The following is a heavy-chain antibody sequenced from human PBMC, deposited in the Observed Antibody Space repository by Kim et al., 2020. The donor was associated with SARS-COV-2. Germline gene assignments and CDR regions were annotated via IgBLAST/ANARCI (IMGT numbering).Heavy chain of an antibody. CDR1: GFTFSSYA. CDR3: ALIHVLAGSILSDNFDY. CDR2: ISGSGGST. V-gene: IGHV3-23*01. J-gene: IGHJ4*02. Sequence: GGSLRLSCAASGFTFSSYAMSWVRQAPGKGLEWVSAISGSGGSTYYADSVKGRFTISRDNSKNTLYLQMNSLRAEDTAVYYCALIHVLAGSILSDNFDYWGQGTLVTVSS. D-gene: IGHD3-16*01.